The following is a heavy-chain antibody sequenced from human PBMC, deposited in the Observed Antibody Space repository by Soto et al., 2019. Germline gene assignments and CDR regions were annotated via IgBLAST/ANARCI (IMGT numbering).Heavy chain of an antibody. Sequence: QVQLQESGPGLVKPSGTLSLTCAVSGGSISSSNWWSWVRQPPGKGLQWIGEIYHSGSTNYIPSRKSRVHISVDKSRNQFSLKLRSVTAADTAVYYCARRWGEGRVDYWGQGTLVTVSS. CDR3: ARRWGEGRVDY. CDR2: IYHSGST. D-gene: IGHD3-10*01. J-gene: IGHJ4*02. CDR1: GGSISSSNW. V-gene: IGHV4-4*02.